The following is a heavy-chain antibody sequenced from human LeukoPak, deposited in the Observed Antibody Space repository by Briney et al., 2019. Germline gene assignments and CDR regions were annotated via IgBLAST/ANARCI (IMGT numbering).Heavy chain of an antibody. CDR1: VFTFSSYS. V-gene: IGHV3-21*01. CDR3: ARESEEAFDI. Sequence: PGGSLRLSCAASVFTFSSYSMNWVRQAPGKGLEWVSSIGSSSSSIYYADSVKGRFTISRDNAKNSLYLQMNSLRAEDTAVYYCARESEEAFDIWGQGTMVTVSS. J-gene: IGHJ3*02. CDR2: IGSSSSSI.